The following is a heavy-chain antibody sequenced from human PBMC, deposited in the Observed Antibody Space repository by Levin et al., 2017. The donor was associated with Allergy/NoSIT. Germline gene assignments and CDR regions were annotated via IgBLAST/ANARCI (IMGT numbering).Heavy chain of an antibody. Sequence: SGPTLVKPTQTLTLTCTFSGFSLSTSGVGVGWIRQPPGKALEWLALIYWDDDKRYSPSLKSRLTITKDTSKNQVVLTMTNMDPVDTATYYCAHILHSGYEGYYYYYMDVWGKGTTVTVSS. D-gene: IGHD5-12*01. CDR1: GFSLSTSGVG. V-gene: IGHV2-5*02. CDR2: IYWDDDK. J-gene: IGHJ6*03. CDR3: AHILHSGYEGYYYYYMDV.